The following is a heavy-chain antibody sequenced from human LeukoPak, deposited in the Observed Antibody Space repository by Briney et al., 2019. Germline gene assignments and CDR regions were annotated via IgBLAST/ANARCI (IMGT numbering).Heavy chain of an antibody. J-gene: IGHJ4*02. CDR2: IKQDGSEK. Sequence: GGSLRLSCAASGFTFSSYWMSWVRQAPGNGLEWVANIKQDGSEKYYVDSVKGRFTISRDNAKNSLYLQMNSLRAEDTAVYYCARLPYCSGGSCYQWDYWGQGTLVTVSS. CDR3: ARLPYCSGGSCYQWDY. D-gene: IGHD2-15*01. CDR1: GFTFSSYW. V-gene: IGHV3-7*01.